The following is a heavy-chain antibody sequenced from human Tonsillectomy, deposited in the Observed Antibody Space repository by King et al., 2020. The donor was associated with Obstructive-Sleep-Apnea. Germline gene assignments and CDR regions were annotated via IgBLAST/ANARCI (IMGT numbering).Heavy chain of an antibody. V-gene: IGHV4-59*01. D-gene: IGHD5-18*01. J-gene: IGHJ4*02. Sequence: QLQESGPGLVKPSETLSLTCTVSGGSISRYYWSWIRQPPGNGLEWIGYIYYSGNTNYNPSLKSRVTISVDTSKNQFSLKLSSVTAADTAVYYCARLGYSYGNYYFDYWCQGTLVTVSS. CDR1: GGSISRYY. CDR2: IYYSGNT. CDR3: ARLGYSYGNYYFDY.